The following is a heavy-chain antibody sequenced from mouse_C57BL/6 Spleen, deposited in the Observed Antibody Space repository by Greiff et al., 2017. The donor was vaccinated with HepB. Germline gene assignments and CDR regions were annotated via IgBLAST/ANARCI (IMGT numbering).Heavy chain of an antibody. CDR1: GFNIKNTY. V-gene: IGHV14-3*01. D-gene: IGHD1-1*01. Sequence: VQLQQSVAELVRPGASVKLSCTASGFNIKNTYMHWVKQRPEQGLEWIGRIDPANGNTKYAPKFQGKATITADTSSNTAYLQLSSLTSEDTAIYYGAADYYYGSSYHWFAYWGQGTLVTVSA. J-gene: IGHJ3*01. CDR3: AADYYYGSSYHWFAY. CDR2: IDPANGNT.